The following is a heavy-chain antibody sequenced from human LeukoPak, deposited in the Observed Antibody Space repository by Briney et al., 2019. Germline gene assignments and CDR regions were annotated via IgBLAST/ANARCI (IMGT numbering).Heavy chain of an antibody. D-gene: IGHD3-10*01. J-gene: IGHJ5*02. CDR2: MYYSGST. CDR3: ARSTRSWFDP. Sequence: SETLSLTCAVYGGSFSGYYWSWIRQPPGKGLEWIGYMYYSGSTNYNPSLKSRVTISVDTSNNQFSLKLSSVTAADTAVYYCARSTRSWFDPWGQGTLVTVSS. V-gene: IGHV4-59*01. CDR1: GGSFSGYY.